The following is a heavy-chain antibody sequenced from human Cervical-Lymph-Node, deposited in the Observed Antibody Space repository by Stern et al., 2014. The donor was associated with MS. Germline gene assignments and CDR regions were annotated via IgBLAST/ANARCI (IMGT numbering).Heavy chain of an antibody. D-gene: IGHD3-22*01. V-gene: IGHV3-30*18. CDR2: ISYDGSNK. CDR3: AKEEDYYDSSGYDY. CDR1: GFTFSSYG. Sequence: QVQLVESGGGVVQPGRSLRLSCAASGFTFSSYGMHWVRQAPGKGLEWGAVISYDGSNKYYADSVKGRFTISRDNSKNTLYLQMNSLRAEDTAVYYCAKEEDYYDSSGYDYWGQGTLVTVSS. J-gene: IGHJ4*02.